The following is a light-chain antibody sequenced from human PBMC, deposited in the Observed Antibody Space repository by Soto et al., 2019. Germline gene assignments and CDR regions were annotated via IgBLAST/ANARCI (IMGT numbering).Light chain of an antibody. J-gene: IGLJ3*02. CDR3: ATWDTYTRV. Sequence: QSVLTQSSSASASLGSSVKLTCTLSSGHRNYIITWHQQQPGKAPRFLMKLEGSGNFHNGSGVPDRFSGSSSGADRYLTISNLQSEDEADYYCATWDTYTRVFGGGTKLTVL. CDR1: SGHRNYI. V-gene: IGLV4-60*03. CDR2: LEGSGNF.